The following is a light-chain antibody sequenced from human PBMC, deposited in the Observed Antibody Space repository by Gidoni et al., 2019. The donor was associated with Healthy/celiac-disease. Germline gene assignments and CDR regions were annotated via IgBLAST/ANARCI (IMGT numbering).Light chain of an antibody. CDR1: QSVSSY. J-gene: IGKJ1*01. CDR2: DAS. Sequence: EIVLTQSPATLSLSPGERATLSCRASQSVSSYLAWYQQKPGQAPRLLIYDASNRATVIPARFSGSRSGTDFTLTISSLEPEDFAVYYCQQRSNWPPWTFGQGTKVEIK. V-gene: IGKV3-11*01. CDR3: QQRSNWPPWT.